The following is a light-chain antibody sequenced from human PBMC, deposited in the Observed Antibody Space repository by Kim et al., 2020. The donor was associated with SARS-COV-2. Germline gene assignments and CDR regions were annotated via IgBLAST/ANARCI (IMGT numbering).Light chain of an antibody. Sequence: SSELTQDPAVSVALGQTVRITCQGDSLRSYYASWYQQKPGQAPVLVIFGKNNRPSGIPDRFSGSSSGNTASLTLTGAQAEDEADYFCNSRDSSGNFVVFG. CDR3: NSRDSSGNFVV. CDR1: SLRSYY. J-gene: IGLJ2*01. V-gene: IGLV3-19*01. CDR2: GKN.